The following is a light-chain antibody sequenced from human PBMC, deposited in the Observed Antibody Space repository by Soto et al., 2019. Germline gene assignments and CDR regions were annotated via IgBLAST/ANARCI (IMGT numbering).Light chain of an antibody. CDR3: AAWDDSLNGPV. J-gene: IGLJ2*01. CDR2: SND. CDR1: SSNIGRNT. V-gene: IGLV1-44*01. Sequence: QSVLTQPPSASGTPGQRVTISCSGSSSNIGRNTVNWYQQFPGTAPKLLISSNDQRPSGVPDRFSGSKSGTSASLAISGLQSEDEADYYCAAWDDSLNGPVFGGGTKLTVL.